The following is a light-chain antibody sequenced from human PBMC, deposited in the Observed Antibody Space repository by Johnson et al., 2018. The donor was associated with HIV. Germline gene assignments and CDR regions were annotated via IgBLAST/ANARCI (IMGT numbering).Light chain of an antibody. Sequence: QSVLTQPPSVSAAAGQKVTISCSGSSSNIGNNYVAWYQQVPGTAPKLLIYDTHRRPSGVPDRFSGSKSGTSAPLGITGLQPGDEADYFCGTWDNSLRTAFFGTGTKVTVL. CDR3: GTWDNSLRTAF. CDR2: DTH. V-gene: IGLV1-51*01. CDR1: SSNIGNNY. J-gene: IGLJ1*01.